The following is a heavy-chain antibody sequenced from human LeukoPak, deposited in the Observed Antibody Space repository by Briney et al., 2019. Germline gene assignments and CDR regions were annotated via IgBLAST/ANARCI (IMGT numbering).Heavy chain of an antibody. Sequence: SETLSLTCTVPRASIRDYYWSCIRPPAGKGLEWIGRIIPSGTTNYNPSLESRVTMSVETSKNQFSLKLSSVTAADAAVYYCAKEGAAPGPDFDYWGQGTLVIVSS. J-gene: IGHJ4*02. CDR2: IIPSGTT. V-gene: IGHV4-4*07. CDR3: AKEGAAPGPDFDY. CDR1: RASIRDYY. D-gene: IGHD6-13*01.